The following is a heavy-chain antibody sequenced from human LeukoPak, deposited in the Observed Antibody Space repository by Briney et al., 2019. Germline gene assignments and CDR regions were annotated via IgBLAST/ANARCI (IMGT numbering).Heavy chain of an antibody. Sequence: SETLSLTCTVSGDSISNYYWSWIRQPPGKGLEWIGYIYYSGSTNYNPSLKSRVTMSVDTSKNQFSLKLSSVTAADTAVYYCARDPDYDILTGYYRDYWGQGTLVTVSS. V-gene: IGHV4-59*12. CDR2: IYYSGST. CDR3: ARDPDYDILTGYYRDY. D-gene: IGHD3-9*01. CDR1: GDSISNYY. J-gene: IGHJ4*02.